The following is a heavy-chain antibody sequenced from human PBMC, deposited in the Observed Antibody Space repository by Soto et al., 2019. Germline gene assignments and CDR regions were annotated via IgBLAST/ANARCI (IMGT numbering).Heavy chain of an antibody. V-gene: IGHV3-23*01. CDR1: GFSFSAYV. CDR3: IWVCDGSVCNSPEFDH. D-gene: IGHD3-22*01. CDR2: ISESGGHT. Sequence: EVQLSESGGDLVQPGGSLRLSCAASGFSFSAYVMFWVRQAPGKGLEWVSSISESGGHTYYADSVRGRFTISRDNSRNTLYLQMNNLSAEETVVYYCIWVCDGSVCNSPEFDHRGQGTLVTVSS. J-gene: IGHJ4*02.